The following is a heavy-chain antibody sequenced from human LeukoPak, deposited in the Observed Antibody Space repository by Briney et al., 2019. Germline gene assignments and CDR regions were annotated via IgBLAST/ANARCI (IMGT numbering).Heavy chain of an antibody. V-gene: IGHV3-23*01. CDR2: SGSGGST. Sequence: GGSLRLSCAASGFTFSSYAMSWVRQAPGKGLEWVSGSGSGGSTYYADSVKGRFTISRDNSKNTLYLQMDSLRAEDTAVYYCAKDFWSGYYPNCWGQGTLVTVSS. J-gene: IGHJ4*02. CDR3: AKDFWSGYYPNC. CDR1: GFTFSSYA. D-gene: IGHD3-3*01.